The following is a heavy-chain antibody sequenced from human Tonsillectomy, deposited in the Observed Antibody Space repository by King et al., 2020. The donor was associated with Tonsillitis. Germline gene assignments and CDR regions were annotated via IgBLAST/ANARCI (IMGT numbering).Heavy chain of an antibody. V-gene: IGHV4-30-4*01. D-gene: IGHD4-17*01. CDR2: IYYSGST. J-gene: IGHJ4*02. Sequence: QLQESGPGLVKPSQTLSLTCTVSVGSISSGDYYWSWIRQPPGKGLEWIGYIYYSGSTYYNPSLKSRVTISVDTSKNQFSLKLSSVTAADTAVYYCARDRVYGDYGTTFDYWGQGTLVTVSS. CDR3: ARDRVYGDYGTTFDY. CDR1: VGSISSGDYY.